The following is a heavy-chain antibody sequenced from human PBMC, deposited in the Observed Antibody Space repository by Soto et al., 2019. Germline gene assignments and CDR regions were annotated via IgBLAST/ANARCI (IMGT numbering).Heavy chain of an antibody. CDR2: IWYDGSNK. V-gene: IGHV3-33*01. J-gene: IGHJ4*02. CDR3: ARDNSDILTGYYPYYFDY. D-gene: IGHD3-9*01. CDR1: GFTFSSYG. Sequence: QVQLVESGGGVVQPGRSLRLSCAASGFTFSSYGMHWVRQAPGKGLEWVAVIWYDGSNKYYADSVKGRFTISRDNSKNTLYLQMNSLRAEDTAVYYCARDNSDILTGYYPYYFDYWDQGTLVTVSS.